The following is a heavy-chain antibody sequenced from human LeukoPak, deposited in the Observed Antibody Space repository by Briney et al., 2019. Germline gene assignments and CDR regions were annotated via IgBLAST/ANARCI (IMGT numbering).Heavy chain of an antibody. CDR1: GYTFTSYY. CDR3: ATDAPGYYDSSGFPFDI. CDR2: INPSGGST. J-gene: IGHJ3*02. V-gene: IGHV1-46*01. Sequence: ASVKVSCKASGYTFTSYYMHWVRQAPGQGLEWMGIINPSGGSTSYAQKFQGRVTMTEDTSTDTAYMELSSLRSEDTAVYYCATDAPGYYDSSGFPFDIWGQGTMVTVSS. D-gene: IGHD3-22*01.